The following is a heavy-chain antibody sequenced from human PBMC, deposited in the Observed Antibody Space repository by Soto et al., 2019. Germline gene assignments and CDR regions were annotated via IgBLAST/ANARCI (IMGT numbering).Heavy chain of an antibody. CDR3: ARDTYSGYAFGL. CDR1: GASVAGGSYY. J-gene: IGHJ5*02. Sequence: SETLSLTCSVSGASVAGGSYYWSWVRQPPGKGLEWIGYIPSRGRPFYNPSLTSRGTISADTSKNQLSLQLTSVTAADTAVYDCARDTYSGYAFGLWGQGTLVTFSS. D-gene: IGHD5-12*01. V-gene: IGHV4-30-4*01. CDR2: IPSRGRP.